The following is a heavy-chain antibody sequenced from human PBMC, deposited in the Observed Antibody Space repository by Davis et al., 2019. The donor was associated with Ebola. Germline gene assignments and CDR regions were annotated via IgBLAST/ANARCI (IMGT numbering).Heavy chain of an antibody. D-gene: IGHD3-3*01. CDR1: GGSLSSGSYS. J-gene: IGHJ4*02. V-gene: IGHV4-30-2*01. Sequence: MPSETLSLTCTVSGGSLSSGSYSWNWIRQPPGKGLEWIGYIYHSGSTYYNPSLKSRVTISVDRSKNQFSLKLSSVTAADTAVYYCASFTYYDFWSGYSYWGQGTLVTVSS. CDR3: ASFTYYDFWSGYSY. CDR2: IYHSGST.